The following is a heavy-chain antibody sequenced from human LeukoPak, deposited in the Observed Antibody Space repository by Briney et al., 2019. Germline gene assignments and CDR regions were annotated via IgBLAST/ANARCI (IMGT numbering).Heavy chain of an antibody. D-gene: IGHD5-12*01. Sequence: SETLSLTRTASGGSISSYYWSWIRQPAGKGLEWIGRFYSGGSTDYNPSLKSRVTMSVDTSKNQFSLELSSVTAADTAVYYCARVYSGYDLPGSLANYYFDYWGQGTLVTVSS. CDR3: ARVYSGYDLPGSLANYYFDY. CDR2: FYSGGST. J-gene: IGHJ4*02. CDR1: GGSISSYY. V-gene: IGHV4-4*07.